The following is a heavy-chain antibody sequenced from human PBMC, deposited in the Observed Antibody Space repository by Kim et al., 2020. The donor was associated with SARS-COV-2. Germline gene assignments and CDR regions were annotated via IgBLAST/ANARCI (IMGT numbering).Heavy chain of an antibody. Sequence: SETLSLTCTVSGGSISSGYSYWIWIRQPPGKGLEWIGYIYYSGSTYYNPSLKSRVTMSVDTSKNQFSLRLSSVTAADAAVYYCARDQSLVGGTVDAFDV. CDR3: ARDQSLVGGTVDAFDV. J-gene: IGHJ3*01. CDR1: GGSISSGYSY. D-gene: IGHD1-26*01. CDR2: IYYSGST. V-gene: IGHV4-30-4*01.